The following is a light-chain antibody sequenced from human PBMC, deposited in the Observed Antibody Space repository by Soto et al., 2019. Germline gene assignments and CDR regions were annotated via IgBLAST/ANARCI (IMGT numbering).Light chain of an antibody. CDR2: GGS. Sequence: EIVLTQSPATLSLYPGERATLSCRASQIVSTYVTYLAWYQQKPGQAPRLLIYGGSTRATGIPARFSGSGSGTEFTLTISSLQSEDFAVYYCQQYNNWPPITFGQGTRLEIK. V-gene: IGKV3-15*01. CDR1: QIVSTY. CDR3: QQYNNWPPIT. J-gene: IGKJ5*01.